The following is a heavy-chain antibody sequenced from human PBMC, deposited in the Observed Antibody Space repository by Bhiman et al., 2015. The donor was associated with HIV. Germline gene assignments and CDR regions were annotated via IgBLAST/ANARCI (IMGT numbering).Heavy chain of an antibody. D-gene: IGHD6-13*01. V-gene: IGHV3-48*03. CDR1: GFTFSSYE. CDR2: ISSSSSYI. J-gene: IGHJ4*02. CDR3: ARDFGASSSYPLDY. Sequence: EVQLVESGGGLVQPGGSLRLSCAASGFTFSSYEMNWVRQAPGKGLEWVSFISSSSSYIYYADSVKGRFTISRDNAKNSLYLQMNSLRADDTAVYYCARDFGASSSYPLDYWGQGTLVTVSS.